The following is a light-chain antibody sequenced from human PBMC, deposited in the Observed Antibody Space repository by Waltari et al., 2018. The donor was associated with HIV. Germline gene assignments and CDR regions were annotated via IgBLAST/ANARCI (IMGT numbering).Light chain of an antibody. J-gene: IGLJ2*01. CDR1: SSDPAFYNY. CDR3: NSYGGNINFT. CDR2: EVN. V-gene: IGLV2-8*01. Sequence: QSALTQPPSASGSPGQSVTISCTGISSDPAFYNYVSWYQQHPGKAPKLIIYEVNKRPSGVPDRFSGSKSGKTASLTVSGLQAEDEAEYYCNSYGGNINFTFGGGTKLTVL.